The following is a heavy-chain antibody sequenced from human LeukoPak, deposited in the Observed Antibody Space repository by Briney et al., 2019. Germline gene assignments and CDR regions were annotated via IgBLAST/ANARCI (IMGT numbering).Heavy chain of an antibody. CDR1: GFTFGYYV. CDR3: TTDRGYLDL. CDR2: ISADGGST. V-gene: IGHV3-43*02. Sequence: GGSLRLSCAASGFTFGYYVIHWVRQAPGKGLEWVSLISADGGSTYYADSVKGRCTISRDNSKNSLYLQMNSLRTEDTAVYYCTTDRGYLDLWGRGTLVTVSS. J-gene: IGHJ2*01.